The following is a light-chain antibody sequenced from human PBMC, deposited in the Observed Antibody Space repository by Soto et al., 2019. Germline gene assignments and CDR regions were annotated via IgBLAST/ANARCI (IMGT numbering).Light chain of an antibody. J-gene: IGKJ1*01. CDR2: TAS. CDR1: QGIGNS. CDR3: QKYDSAPWT. Sequence: DLQMTQSPSSLSASVGDRVTITCRASQGIGNSLAWYQQKPGRVPNLLMYTASTLLSGVPSRFSGSGSRTDFTLTISSLQPEDVATYYCQKYDSAPWTFGQGTKVEIK. V-gene: IGKV1-27*01.